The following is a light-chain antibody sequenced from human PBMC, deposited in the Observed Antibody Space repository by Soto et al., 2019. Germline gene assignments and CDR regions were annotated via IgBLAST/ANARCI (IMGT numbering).Light chain of an antibody. V-gene: IGKV1-5*01. CDR2: DAS. CDR3: QQYNSYSWT. Sequence: DIQMTQSPSTLSASVGDRVTITCRASQSIDSWLAWYQQKPGKAPKLLMYDASSLESGVSSRFSGSGSGTEFTLTISSLQPDDFATYYCQQYNSYSWTFGQGTKVDIK. J-gene: IGKJ1*01. CDR1: QSIDSW.